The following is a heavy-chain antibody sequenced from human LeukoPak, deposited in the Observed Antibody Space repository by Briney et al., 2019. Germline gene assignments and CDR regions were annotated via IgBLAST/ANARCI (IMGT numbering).Heavy chain of an antibody. J-gene: IGHJ4*02. D-gene: IGHD3-22*01. CDR3: ARDSYYYDSSGYIY. V-gene: IGHV3-11*06. CDR1: GFTFSDYY. CDR2: ISSSSSYT. Sequence: GRSLRLSCAASGFTFSDYYMSWIRQAPGKGLEWVSYISSSSSYTNYADSVKGRFTISRDNAKNSLYLQMNSLRAEDTAVYYCARDSYYYDSSGYIYWGQGTLVTVSS.